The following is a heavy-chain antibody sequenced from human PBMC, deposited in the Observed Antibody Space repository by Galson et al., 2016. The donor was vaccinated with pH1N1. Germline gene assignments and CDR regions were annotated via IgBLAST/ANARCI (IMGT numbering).Heavy chain of an antibody. V-gene: IGHV3-43*01. CDR1: GFTFDDYT. Sequence: SLRLSCAASGFTFDDYTMHWVRQAPGKGLEWVSLITWDGTTPYADSMRGRFTISRDNSKNSLYLQMNSLGTEDTAFYYCGKGLGPKWWLVDYWGQGTLVTVSS. J-gene: IGHJ4*02. D-gene: IGHD6-19*01. CDR2: ITWDGTT. CDR3: GKGLGPKWWLVDY.